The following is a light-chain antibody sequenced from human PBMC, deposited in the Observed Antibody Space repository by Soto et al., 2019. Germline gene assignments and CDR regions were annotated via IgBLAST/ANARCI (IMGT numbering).Light chain of an antibody. V-gene: IGLV2-14*01. CDR2: DVS. J-gene: IGLJ2*01. CDR3: AAWDDSLNAVV. CDR1: SSDVGGYNY. Sequence: QSALTQPASVSGSPGQSITISCTGTSSDVGGYNYVSWYQQHPGKAPKLMIYDVSNRPSGVSNRFSGSKSGNTASLTISGLQAEDEADYYCAAWDDSLNAVVFGGGTKVTVL.